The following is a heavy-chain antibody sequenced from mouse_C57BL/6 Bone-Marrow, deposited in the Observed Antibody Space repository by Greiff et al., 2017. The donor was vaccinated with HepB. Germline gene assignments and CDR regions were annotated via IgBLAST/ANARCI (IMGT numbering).Heavy chain of an antibody. CDR3: ARSPLYYGNRYYAMDY. D-gene: IGHD2-1*01. V-gene: IGHV1-18*01. CDR2: INPNNGGT. J-gene: IGHJ4*01. CDR1: GYTFTDYN. Sequence: VQLKQSGPELVKPGASVKIPCKASGYTFTDYNMDWVKQSHGKSLEWIGDINPNNGGTIYNQKFKGKATLTVEKSSSTADMELRSLTSEDTAVYYCARSPLYYGNRYYAMDYWGQGTSVTVSS.